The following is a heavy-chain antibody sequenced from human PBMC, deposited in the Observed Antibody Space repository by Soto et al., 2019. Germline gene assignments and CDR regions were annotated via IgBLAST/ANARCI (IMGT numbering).Heavy chain of an antibody. Sequence: QVQLVQSGPGVTKPGSSVKVSCKASGVTFSNYPISWVRQAPGQGLEWMGRLLPSIGTTNYAQKFRDRITLTADESTNTAYMEVRGLTSEDTAVYYCARDRPLSGFDYWGQGTLVTVSS. V-gene: IGHV1-69*18. CDR1: GVTFSNYP. CDR2: LLPSIGTT. D-gene: IGHD2-15*01. CDR3: ARDRPLSGFDY. J-gene: IGHJ4*02.